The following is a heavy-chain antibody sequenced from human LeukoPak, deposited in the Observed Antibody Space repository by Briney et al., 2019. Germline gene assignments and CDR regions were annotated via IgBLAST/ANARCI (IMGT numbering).Heavy chain of an antibody. D-gene: IGHD2-15*01. J-gene: IGHJ4*02. CDR3: ARARYCSGGTCYPDY. Sequence: GQSLKISCKGSGYSFTTYWIGWVRQMPGRGLEWMGIIYPGDSDTRCSPSFQGQVTISADKSISTAYLQWSSLKASDTAMYYCARARYCSGGTCYPDYWGQGTLVTVSS. CDR2: IYPGDSDT. CDR1: GYSFTTYW. V-gene: IGHV5-51*01.